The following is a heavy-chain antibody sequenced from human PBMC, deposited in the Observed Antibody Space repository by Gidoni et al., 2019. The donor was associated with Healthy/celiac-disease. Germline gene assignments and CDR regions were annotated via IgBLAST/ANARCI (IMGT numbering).Heavy chain of an antibody. V-gene: IGHV4-61*01. CDR2: IYYSGST. Sequence: QVQLQESGPGLVKPSETLSLTCTVSGGSVSSGSYHWSWIRQPPGKGLEWIGYIYYSGSTNYNPSLKSRVTISVDTSKNQFSLKLSSVTAADTAVYYCARGSVWGQGTTVTVSS. CDR1: GGSVSSGSYH. CDR3: ARGSV. J-gene: IGHJ6*02.